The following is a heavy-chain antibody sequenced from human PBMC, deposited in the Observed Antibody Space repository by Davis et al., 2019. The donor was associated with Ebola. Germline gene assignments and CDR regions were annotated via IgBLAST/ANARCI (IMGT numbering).Heavy chain of an antibody. V-gene: IGHV1-46*01. J-gene: IGHJ6*02. Sequence: AASVKVSCKASGYTFTSYYMHWVRHAPGQGLEWMGIINPSGGSTSYAQKFQGRVTMTRDTSTSTVYMELSSLRSEDTAVYYCARVLAVAYYGMDVWGQGTTVTVSS. CDR2: INPSGGST. CDR3: ARVLAVAYYGMDV. CDR1: GYTFTSYY. D-gene: IGHD6-19*01.